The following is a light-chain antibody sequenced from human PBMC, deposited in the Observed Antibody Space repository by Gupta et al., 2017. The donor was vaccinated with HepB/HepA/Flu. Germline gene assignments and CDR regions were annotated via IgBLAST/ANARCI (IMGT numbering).Light chain of an antibody. J-gene: IGLJ3*02. Sequence: QTVVTQAPSFSVSPGGTVTITCGLSSCSVSTSYYSSAYLPTPVQPPRTLIYSTNTRSAVVPVRFSASCAGNKAALTITGAEEDDESDYYGVLDMRSGIWVFGGGTKLTVL. CDR2: STN. V-gene: IGLV8-61*01. CDR3: VLDMRSGIWV. CDR1: SCSVSTSYY.